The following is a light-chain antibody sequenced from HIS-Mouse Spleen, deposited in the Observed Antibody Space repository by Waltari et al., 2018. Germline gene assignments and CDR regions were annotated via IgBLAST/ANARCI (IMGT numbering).Light chain of an antibody. J-gene: IGLJ2*01. CDR3: NSRDSSGNHVV. Sequence: SSELTHDPAVSVALGQTVRITCQGDSLRSYYASWYQQKPGQAPVLVIYGKNNRPSGIPDRFSCSSSGNTASLTITGAQAEDEADYYCNSRDSSGNHVVFGGGTKLTVL. CDR2: GKN. CDR1: SLRSYY. V-gene: IGLV3-19*01.